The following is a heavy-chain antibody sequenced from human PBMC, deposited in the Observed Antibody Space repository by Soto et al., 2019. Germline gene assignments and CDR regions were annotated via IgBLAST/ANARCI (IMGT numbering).Heavy chain of an antibody. Sequence: QVQLQESGPGLVKPSQTLSLTCTVSGGSISSGGYYWSWIRQHPGKGREWIGYIYYSGSTYYNPSLKSRVTLSVDTSKNQVSPKLSSVTAADTAVYYCAASCVACGGFNYYGMDVWGQGTTVTVSS. J-gene: IGHJ6*02. CDR2: IYYSGST. CDR1: GGSISSGGYY. V-gene: IGHV4-31*03. CDR3: AASCVACGGFNYYGMDV. D-gene: IGHD2-21*01.